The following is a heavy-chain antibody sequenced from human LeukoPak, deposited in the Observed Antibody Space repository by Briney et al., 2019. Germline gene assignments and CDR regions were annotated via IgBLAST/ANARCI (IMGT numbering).Heavy chain of an antibody. CDR1: GFTVSSNY. CDR2: IYGGGST. J-gene: IGHJ4*02. V-gene: IGHV3-53*01. Sequence: GGSLRLSCAASGFTVSSNYMSWVRQAPGKGLEWVSVIYGGGSTYYADSVKGRFTISRDNSKNTLYLQMNSLRAEDTAVYYCARATYYYDSSGYYYPPPLDYWGQGTLVTVSS. CDR3: ARATYYYDSSGYYYPPPLDY. D-gene: IGHD3-22*01.